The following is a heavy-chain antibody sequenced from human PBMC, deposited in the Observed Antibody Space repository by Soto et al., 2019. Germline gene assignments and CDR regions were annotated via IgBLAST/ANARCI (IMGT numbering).Heavy chain of an antibody. V-gene: IGHV1-69*06. J-gene: IGHJ4*02. CDR2: IIPLFGST. D-gene: IGHD5-12*01. Sequence: SVKVSCKASGDPFSGYSISWVRQAPGQGLEWMGGIIPLFGSTNYAQRFQDRVTITADKSTNTVYMELSGLESEDSAVYYCARDLGSGYDPGDYWGRGTLVTVSS. CDR1: GDPFSGYS. CDR3: ARDLGSGYDPGDY.